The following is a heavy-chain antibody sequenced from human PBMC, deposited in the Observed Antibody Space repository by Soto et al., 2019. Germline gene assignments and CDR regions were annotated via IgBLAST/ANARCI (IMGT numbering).Heavy chain of an antibody. J-gene: IGHJ6*02. CDR2: IIPIFGTA. CDR3: AIGEYSYRPPGNYYYYYGMDV. D-gene: IGHD5-18*01. V-gene: IGHV1-69*01. CDR1: GGTFSSYA. Sequence: QVQLVQSGAEVKKPGSSVKVSCKASGGTFSSYAISWVRQAPGQGLEWMGGIIPIFGTANYAQKFQGRVTITADESTSTAYMELSSLRSEDTAVYYCAIGEYSYRPPGNYYYYYGMDVWGQGTTVTVSS.